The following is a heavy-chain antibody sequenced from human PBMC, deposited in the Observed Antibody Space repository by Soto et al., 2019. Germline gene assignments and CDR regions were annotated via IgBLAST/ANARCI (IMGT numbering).Heavy chain of an antibody. J-gene: IGHJ4*02. D-gene: IGHD2-21*02. Sequence: LRLSCAASGFTLSSFAMGWVRQASGKGLEWVSDISASGSRSTYADFVRGRFTVSRDNSNNTLFLQMNSLTVEDTAVYYCAKSRLVMTSSSFDSWGQGALVTVPQ. CDR3: AKSRLVMTSSSFDS. V-gene: IGHV3-23*01. CDR1: GFTLSSFA. CDR2: ISASGSRS.